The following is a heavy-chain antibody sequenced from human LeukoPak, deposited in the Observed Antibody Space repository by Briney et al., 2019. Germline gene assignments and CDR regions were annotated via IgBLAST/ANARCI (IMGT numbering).Heavy chain of an antibody. Sequence: GGSLRLSCAASGFTFSGSAMHWVRQASGKGLEWVGRIRSKANSYATAYAASVKGRFTISRDDSKSSAYLQMNSLKTEDTAVYYCTRHGYSSGWYDYWGQGTLVTVSS. CDR2: IRSKANSYAT. J-gene: IGHJ4*02. D-gene: IGHD6-19*01. CDR3: TRHGYSSGWYDY. CDR1: GFTFSGSA. V-gene: IGHV3-73*01.